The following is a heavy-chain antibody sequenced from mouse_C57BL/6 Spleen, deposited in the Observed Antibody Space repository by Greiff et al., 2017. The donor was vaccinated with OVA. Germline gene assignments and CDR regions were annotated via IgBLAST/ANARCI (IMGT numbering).Heavy chain of an antibody. J-gene: IGHJ3*01. D-gene: IGHD2-5*01. CDR1: GYTFTSYW. CDR3: ARSGYSNYQAWFAY. CDR2: IYPGSGRT. V-gene: IGHV1-55*01. Sequence: QVQLQQSGAELVKPGASVKMSCKASGYTFTSYWITWVKQRPGQGLEWIGDIYPGSGRTNYNEKFKSKATLTVATSSSTASMQLSSLTSEDSAVYYCARSGYSNYQAWFAYWGQGTLVTVSA.